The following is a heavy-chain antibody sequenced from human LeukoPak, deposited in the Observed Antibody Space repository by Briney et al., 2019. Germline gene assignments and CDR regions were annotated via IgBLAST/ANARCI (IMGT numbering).Heavy chain of an antibody. D-gene: IGHD3-10*01. CDR1: GFTFTTYW. CDR3: AKDMAAYYYASGNIDY. CDR2: INQDGTEK. Sequence: GGSLRLSCAASGFTFTTYWMSWVRQAPGKGLEWVANINQDGTEKHYVDTVKGRFTISRDNSKNSLYLQMNSLRAEDTALYYCAKDMAAYYYASGNIDYWGQGTLVTVSS. J-gene: IGHJ4*02. V-gene: IGHV3-7*03.